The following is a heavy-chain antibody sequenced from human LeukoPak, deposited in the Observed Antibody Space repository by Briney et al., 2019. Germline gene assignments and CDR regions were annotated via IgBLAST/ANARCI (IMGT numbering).Heavy chain of an antibody. Sequence: GASVKVSCKASGYTFTSYGISWVRQAPGQGLEWMGGIIPIFGTANYAQKFQGRVTITADKSTSTAYMELSSLRSEDTAVYYCARETSSGYYYDPYYYYYYMDVWGKGTAVTVSS. D-gene: IGHD3-22*01. CDR1: GYTFTSYG. CDR3: ARETSSGYYYDPYYYYYYMDV. J-gene: IGHJ6*03. V-gene: IGHV1-69*06. CDR2: IIPIFGTA.